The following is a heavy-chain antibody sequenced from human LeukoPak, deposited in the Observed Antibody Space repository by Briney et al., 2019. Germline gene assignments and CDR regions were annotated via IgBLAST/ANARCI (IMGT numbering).Heavy chain of an antibody. Sequence: PSQTLSLTCTASGGSISSGDYYWSWIRQSPGKGLEWIGHMHYTGSTYYNPSLKSRITVSVDTSKNQFSLKLNSVTVADTAVYYCARAAGAVSGTHWFDPWGQGTLVIVSS. CDR3: ARAAGAVSGTHWFDP. CDR1: GGSISSGDYY. V-gene: IGHV4-30-4*01. D-gene: IGHD6-19*01. J-gene: IGHJ5*02. CDR2: MHYTGST.